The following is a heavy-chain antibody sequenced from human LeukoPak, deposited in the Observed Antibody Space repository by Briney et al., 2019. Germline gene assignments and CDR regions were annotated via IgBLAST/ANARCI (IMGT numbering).Heavy chain of an antibody. CDR2: IYYSGST. CDR3: ARGIAAAGSGMWFDP. D-gene: IGHD6-13*01. J-gene: IGHJ5*02. CDR1: GGSVSSGSYY. V-gene: IGHV4-61*01. Sequence: PSETLSLTCTVSGGSVSSGSYYWSWIRQPPGKGLEWIGYIYYSGSTNCNPSLKSRVTLSADTSRNQFSLKLSSVTAADTAVYYCARGIAAAGSGMWFDPWGQGTLVTVSS.